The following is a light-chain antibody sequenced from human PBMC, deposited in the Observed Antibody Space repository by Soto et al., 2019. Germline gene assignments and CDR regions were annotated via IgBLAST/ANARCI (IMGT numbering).Light chain of an antibody. CDR3: CSYAGSYTFV. V-gene: IGLV2-11*01. CDR2: GVS. Sequence: QSVLTQPRSVSGSPGQSGTISCTGTSSVVGAYNYVSWYQQHPDKAPTLMISGVSKRPSGVPDRFSGSRSGNTASLTISGLQAEDEADYYCCSYAGSYTFVFGTGTKVTVL. CDR1: SSVVGAYNY. J-gene: IGLJ1*01.